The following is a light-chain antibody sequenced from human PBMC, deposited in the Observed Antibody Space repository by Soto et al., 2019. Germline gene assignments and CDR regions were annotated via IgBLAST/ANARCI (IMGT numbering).Light chain of an antibody. J-gene: IGLJ2*01. Sequence: QSALTQPASVSGSPGQSITISCTGTSSDVGSYNLVSWYQHHPGKAPKLMIYEVSRRPSGIPERFSGSNSGSTATLTISRVEAGDEADYYCQVWDRNNNHVLLGGGTKLTVL. V-gene: IGLV2-14*02. CDR1: SSDVGSYNL. CDR3: QVWDRNNNHVL. CDR2: EVS.